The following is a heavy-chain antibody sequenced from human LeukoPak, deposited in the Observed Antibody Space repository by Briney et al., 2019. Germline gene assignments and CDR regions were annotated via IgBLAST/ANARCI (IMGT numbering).Heavy chain of an antibody. Sequence: GGSLRLSCAASGFTFSSYAMHWVRQAPGKGLEWVAVISYDGSNKYYADSVKGRFTISRDNSMNTLYLQMNSLRAEDTAVYYCARGALRYSYGHFDYWGQGTLVTVSS. CDR1: GFTFSSYA. CDR3: ARGALRYSYGHFDY. J-gene: IGHJ4*02. CDR2: ISYDGSNK. V-gene: IGHV3-30*04. D-gene: IGHD5-18*01.